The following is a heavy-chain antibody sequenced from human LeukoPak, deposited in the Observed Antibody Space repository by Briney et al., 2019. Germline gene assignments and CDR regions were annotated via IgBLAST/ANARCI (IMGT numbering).Heavy chain of an antibody. CDR1: GFTFSDYY. J-gene: IGHJ6*03. D-gene: IGHD3-10*01. CDR2: ISSSGSTI. V-gene: IGHV3-11*01. Sequence: PGGSLRLSCAASGFTFSDYYMSWIRQAPGKGLEWVSYISSSGSTIYYADSVKGRFTISRDNAKNSLYLQMNSLRAEDTAAYYCARFNYGSYYYYYYYMDVWGKGTTVTVSS. CDR3: ARFNYGSYYYYYYYMDV.